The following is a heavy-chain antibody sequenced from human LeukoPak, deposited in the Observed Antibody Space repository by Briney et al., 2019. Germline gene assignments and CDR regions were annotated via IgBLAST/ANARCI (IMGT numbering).Heavy chain of an antibody. CDR3: AKDLTGSALVNLDY. V-gene: IGHV3-23*01. CDR2: ISGSGGST. J-gene: IGHJ4*02. D-gene: IGHD2-8*02. CDR1: GFTFSSYA. Sequence: GGSLRLSCAASGFTFSSYAMSWVRQAPGKGLEWVSAISGSGGSTYYADSVKGRFTISRDNSKNTQYLQMNSLRAEDTAVYYCAKDLTGSALVNLDYWGQGTLVTVSS.